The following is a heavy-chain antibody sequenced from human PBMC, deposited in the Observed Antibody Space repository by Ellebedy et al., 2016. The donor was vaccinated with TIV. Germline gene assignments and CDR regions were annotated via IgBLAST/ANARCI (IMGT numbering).Heavy chain of an antibody. D-gene: IGHD1-7*01. V-gene: IGHV5-51*01. J-gene: IGHJ4*02. Sequence: WIRQSPGEGLEWMGIIYPGDSDTRYSPSFQGQVTISADKSISIAYLQWSSLKASDTAIYYCARHRPLSNYVYPDYWGQGTLVTVSS. CDR3: ARHRPLSNYVYPDY. CDR2: IYPGDSDT.